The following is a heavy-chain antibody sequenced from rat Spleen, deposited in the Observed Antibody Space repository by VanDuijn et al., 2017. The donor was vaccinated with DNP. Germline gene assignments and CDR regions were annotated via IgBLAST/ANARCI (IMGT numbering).Heavy chain of an antibody. Sequence: EVQVVESGGDLVQPGKSLKLSCVASGFTFNNYWMTWIRQVPGKGLEWVASIYNSGGSTYYPDSVKGRFTISRDNAKNTLYLQMNSLISEDTATYYCARDRTGTWFAYWGQGTLVTVSS. CDR2: IYNSGGST. CDR1: GFTFNNYW. CDR3: ARDRTGTWFAY. J-gene: IGHJ3*01. V-gene: IGHV5-31*01. D-gene: IGHD5-1*01.